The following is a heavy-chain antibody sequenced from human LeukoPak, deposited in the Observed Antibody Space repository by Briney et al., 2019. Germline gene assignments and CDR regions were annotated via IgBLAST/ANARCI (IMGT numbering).Heavy chain of an antibody. CDR3: ARDHSSGWQPGFSYYYYYYGMDV. CDR2: TSYDGSNK. D-gene: IGHD6-19*01. Sequence: GGSLRLSCAASGFTFSSYAMHWVRQAPGEGLEWVAVTSYDGSNKYYADSVKGRFTISRDNSKNTLYLQMSSLRAEDTAVYYCARDHSSGWQPGFSYYYYYYGMDVWGQGTTVTVSS. J-gene: IGHJ6*02. V-gene: IGHV3-30-3*01. CDR1: GFTFSSYA.